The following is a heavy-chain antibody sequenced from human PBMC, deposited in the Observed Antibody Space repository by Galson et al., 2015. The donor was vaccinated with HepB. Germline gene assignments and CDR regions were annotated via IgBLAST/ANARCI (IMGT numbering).Heavy chain of an antibody. D-gene: IGHD3-10*01. Sequence: SLRLSCAASGFTFEDYAMHWVRHVPGKGLEWVSGISWNSDFTGYADSVRGRFTISRDNAKYFLYLQMNSLRPEDTALYYCARDLTYYYGSGSYFVGMDVWGQGTTVTVSS. CDR2: ISWNSDFT. CDR3: ARDLTYYYGSGSYFVGMDV. J-gene: IGHJ6*02. CDR1: GFTFEDYA. V-gene: IGHV3-9*01.